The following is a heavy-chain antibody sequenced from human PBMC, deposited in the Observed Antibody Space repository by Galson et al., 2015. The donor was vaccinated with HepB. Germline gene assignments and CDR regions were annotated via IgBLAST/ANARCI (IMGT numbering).Heavy chain of an antibody. V-gene: IGHV3-21*01. J-gene: IGHJ4*02. CDR1: GFTFSSYS. CDR2: ISSSSSYI. D-gene: IGHD3-10*01. Sequence: SLRLSCAASGFTFSSYSMNWVRQAPGKGLEWVSSISSSSSYIYYADSVKGRFTISRDNAKNSLYLQMNSLRAEDTAVYYCARMRVVRGVIIPFDYWGQGTLVTVSS. CDR3: ARMRVVRGVIIPFDY.